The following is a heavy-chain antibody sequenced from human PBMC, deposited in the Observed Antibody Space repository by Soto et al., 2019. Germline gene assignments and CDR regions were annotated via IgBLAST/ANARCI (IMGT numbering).Heavy chain of an antibody. CDR2: IYPGDSDT. CDR3: AMGRYCRGGSCYSSLYYGMDV. V-gene: IGHV5-51*01. Sequence: GESLKISCKGSGYSFTSYWIGWVRQMPGKGLEWMGIIYPGDSDTRYSPSFQGQVTISADKSISTAYLQWSSLKASDTGMYYGAMGRYCRGGSCYSSLYYGMDVWGQGTTVTVSS. J-gene: IGHJ6*02. CDR1: GYSFTSYW. D-gene: IGHD2-15*01.